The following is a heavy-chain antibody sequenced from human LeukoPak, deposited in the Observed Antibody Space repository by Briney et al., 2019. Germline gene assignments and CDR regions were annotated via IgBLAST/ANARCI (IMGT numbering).Heavy chain of an antibody. D-gene: IGHD3-22*01. CDR3: ARVEYYDSSGYTY. J-gene: IGHJ4*02. CDR1: GFTFSSYW. CDR2: MKQDGSEK. V-gene: IGHV3-7*01. Sequence: GGSLRLSCAASGFTFSSYWMGWVRQAPGKGLEWVANMKQDGSEKYYVDSVKGRFTISRDNAKNSLYLQMNSLRAEDTAVYYCARVEYYDSSGYTYWGQGTLVTVSS.